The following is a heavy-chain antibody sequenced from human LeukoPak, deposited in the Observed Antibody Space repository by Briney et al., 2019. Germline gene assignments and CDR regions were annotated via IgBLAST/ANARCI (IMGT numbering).Heavy chain of an antibody. D-gene: IGHD1-26*01. CDR1: GGTFSSYA. CDR3: AREIGVGATLAYFDY. J-gene: IGHJ4*02. V-gene: IGHV1-69*13. CDR2: IIPIFGTA. Sequence: SVKVSCKASGGTFSSYAISWVRQAPGQGLEWMGGIIPIFGTANYAQKFQGRVTITADESTCTAYMELSSLRSEDTAVYYCAREIGVGATLAYFDYWGQGTLVTVSS.